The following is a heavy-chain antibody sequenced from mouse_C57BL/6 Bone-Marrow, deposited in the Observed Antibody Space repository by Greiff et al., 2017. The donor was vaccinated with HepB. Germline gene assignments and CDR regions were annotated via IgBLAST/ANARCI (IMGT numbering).Heavy chain of an antibody. Sequence: VKLMESGPGLVQPSQSLSITCTVSGFSLTSYGVHWVRQSPGKGLEWLGVIWRGGSTDYNAAFMSRLSITKDNSKSQVFFKMNSLQADDTDIYYCAKTGDYYAMDYWGQGTSVTVSS. CDR1: GFSLTSYG. V-gene: IGHV2-5*01. J-gene: IGHJ4*01. CDR2: IWRGGST. CDR3: AKTGDYYAMDY. D-gene: IGHD3-2*01.